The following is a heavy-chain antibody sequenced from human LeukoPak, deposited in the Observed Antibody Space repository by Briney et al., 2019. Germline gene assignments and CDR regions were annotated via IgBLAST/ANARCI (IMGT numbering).Heavy chain of an antibody. D-gene: IGHD6-25*01. CDR1: GGSFSGYY. CDR3: ARGRRGRPFDY. J-gene: IGHJ4*02. Sequence: SETLSLTCAVYGGSFSGYYWSWIRQPPGKGLEWIGEINHSGSTNYNPSLKSRVTISVDTSKNQFSLKLSSVTAADTAVYYCARGRRGRPFDYWGQGTLVTVSS. V-gene: IGHV4-34*01. CDR2: INHSGST.